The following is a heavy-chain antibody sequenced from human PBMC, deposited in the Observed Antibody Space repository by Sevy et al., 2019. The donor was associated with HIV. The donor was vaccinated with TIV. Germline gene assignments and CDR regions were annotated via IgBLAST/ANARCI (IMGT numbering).Heavy chain of an antibody. J-gene: IGHJ3*02. V-gene: IGHV3-11*04. CDR1: GFTFSDYY. CDR2: ISNSGRTT. D-gene: IGHD3-10*01. Sequence: GGSLRLSCAASGFTFSDYYMTWVRQAPGKGLEWIAYISNSGRTTHKADSVDGRFTISRDNAKNSLYLQMNSLRVEDTAVYYCVRDRSASSIDAFDIWGRGARVTVSS. CDR3: VRDRSASSIDAFDI.